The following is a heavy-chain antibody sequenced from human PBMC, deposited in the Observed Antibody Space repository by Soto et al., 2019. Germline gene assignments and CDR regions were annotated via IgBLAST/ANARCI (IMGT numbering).Heavy chain of an antibody. V-gene: IGHV3-30*18. Sequence: QVQLVESGGGVVQPGRSLRLSCAASGFTFSSYGMHWVRQAPGKGLEWVAVISYDGSNKYYADSVKGRFTISRENSKNPRYLQMNSLKAEDTAVYYCAKRYNYGAIPDAFYIWGQRTMVTVSS. CDR2: ISYDGSNK. J-gene: IGHJ3*02. D-gene: IGHD5-18*01. CDR1: GFTFSSYG. CDR3: AKRYNYGAIPDAFYI.